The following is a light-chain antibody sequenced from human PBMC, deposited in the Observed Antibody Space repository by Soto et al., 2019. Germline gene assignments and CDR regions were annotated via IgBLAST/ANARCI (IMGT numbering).Light chain of an antibody. CDR3: QQGYSSAIT. CDR2: SVS. V-gene: IGKV1-39*01. CDR1: QSIGKH. Sequence: DIQMTQSPSSLSASVGDTVTITCRASQSIGKHLNWYQQKAGKAPKSLIYSVSSLQSGVPSRFSGSGSGTDFTLTINSLQPEDFATYCCQQGYSSAITFGQGTRLEIK. J-gene: IGKJ5*01.